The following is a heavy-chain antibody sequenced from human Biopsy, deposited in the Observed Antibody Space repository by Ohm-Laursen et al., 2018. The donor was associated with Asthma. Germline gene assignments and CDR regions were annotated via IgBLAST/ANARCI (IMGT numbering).Heavy chain of an antibody. CDR1: GGTFSSNS. D-gene: IGHD5-12*01. J-gene: IGHJ6*02. CDR3: ARGYSGSDRIVYYYSGLEV. V-gene: IGHV1-69*13. CDR2: LIPVLGTP. Sequence: SVKVSCKASGGTFSSNSISWVRQAPGQGLEWMGGLIPVLGTPDHAQMFEGRVTITADESTSTAYMELSSLSSEDTAVYYCARGYSGSDRIVYYYSGLEVWGQGTTVTVSS.